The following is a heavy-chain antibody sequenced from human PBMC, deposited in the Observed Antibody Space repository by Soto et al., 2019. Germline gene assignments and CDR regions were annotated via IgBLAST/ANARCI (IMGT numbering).Heavy chain of an antibody. V-gene: IGHV3-23*01. Sequence: GGSLRLSCAASGFTFSSYAMSWVRQAPGKGLEWVSAISGSGGSTYYADPVKGRFTISRDNSKNTLYLQMNSLRAEDTAVYYCATPYQLLRIAAFDIWGQGTMVTVSS. D-gene: IGHD2-2*01. CDR3: ATPYQLLRIAAFDI. J-gene: IGHJ3*02. CDR1: GFTFSSYA. CDR2: ISGSGGST.